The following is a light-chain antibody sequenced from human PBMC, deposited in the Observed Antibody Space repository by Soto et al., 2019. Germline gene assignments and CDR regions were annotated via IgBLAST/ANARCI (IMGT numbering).Light chain of an antibody. V-gene: IGKV1-5*03. CDR1: QTISSW. J-gene: IGKJ1*01. CDR2: NAS. CDR3: QQYNSYSEA. Sequence: DIQMTQSPSTLSGSVGDRVTITCRASQTISSWLAWYQQKPGKAPKLLIYNASTLKSGVPSRFSGSGSGTEFTLTISSLQPDDFATYYCQQYNSYSEAFGQGTKVEL.